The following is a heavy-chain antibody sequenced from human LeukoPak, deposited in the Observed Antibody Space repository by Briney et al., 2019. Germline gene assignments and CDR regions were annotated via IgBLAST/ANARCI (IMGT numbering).Heavy chain of an antibody. CDR3: ATPGITGSYFFDY. CDR2: INHSGST. CDR1: GGSFSGYY. D-gene: IGHD3-10*01. V-gene: IGHV4-34*01. J-gene: IGHJ4*02. Sequence: SETLSLTCAVYGGSFSGYYRSWILQPPGKGLKWIGEINHSGSTNYNPSLKSRVTISVDTSKNQFSLKLSSVTAADTAVYYCATPGITGSYFFDYWGQGTLVTVSS.